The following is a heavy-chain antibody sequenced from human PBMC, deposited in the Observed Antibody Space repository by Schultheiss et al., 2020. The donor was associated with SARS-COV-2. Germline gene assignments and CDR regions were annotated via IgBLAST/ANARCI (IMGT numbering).Heavy chain of an antibody. D-gene: IGHD6-6*01. CDR3: ARAVAARPWVQYFDY. V-gene: IGHV4-59*01. Sequence: SETLSLTCTVSGGSISSYYWSWIRQPPGKGLEWIGYIYYSGSTNYNPSLKSRVTISVDTSKNQFSLKLSSVTAADTAVYYCARAVAARPWVQYFDYWGQGTLVTVSS. CDR1: GGSISSYY. CDR2: IYYSGST. J-gene: IGHJ4*02.